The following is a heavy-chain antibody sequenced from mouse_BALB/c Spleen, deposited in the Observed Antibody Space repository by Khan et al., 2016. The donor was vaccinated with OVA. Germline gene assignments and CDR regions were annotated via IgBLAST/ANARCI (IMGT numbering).Heavy chain of an antibody. CDR3: ARQPFYQYNVMDY. CDR2: MWSDGSA. Sequence: QVQLKQSGPGLVAPPQSLSITCTISGFSLTNYGVHWVRQPPGKGLEWLVLMWSDGSATYNSALKSRLTISMDNSKSQVFLKMHSLQTDDTAMYFLARQPFYQYNVMDYWGQGTSGTVSS. CDR1: GFSLTNYG. V-gene: IGHV2-6-1*01. J-gene: IGHJ4*01. D-gene: IGHD2-3*01.